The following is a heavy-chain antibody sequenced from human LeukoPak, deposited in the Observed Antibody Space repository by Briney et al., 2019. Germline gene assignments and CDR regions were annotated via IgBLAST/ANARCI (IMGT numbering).Heavy chain of an antibody. D-gene: IGHD6-13*01. V-gene: IGHV4-4*07. CDR2: IYTSGST. Sequence: SETLSLTCTVSGGSIRSYYWSWIRQPAGKGLEGIGRIYTSGSTNYNPSLKSRVTISVDKSKNQFSLKLSSVTAADTAVYYCARGSREPGYSSSWYFDYWGQGTLVTVSS. CDR3: ARGSREPGYSSSWYFDY. CDR1: GGSIRSYY. J-gene: IGHJ4*02.